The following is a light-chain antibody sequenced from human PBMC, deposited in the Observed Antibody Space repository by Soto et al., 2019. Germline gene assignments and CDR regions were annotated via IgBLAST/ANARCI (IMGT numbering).Light chain of an antibody. J-gene: IGKJ5*01. V-gene: IGKV3-20*01. Sequence: EIVVTQSPGTLSLSPGERAALSCRASQSLRSTYLGWYQQKPGQAPRLLIYGTSSRATGIPDRFSGSGSGTDFTLTINRLEPEDFAVYYCQHYGSSPHSFGQGTRLEIK. CDR2: GTS. CDR3: QHYGSSPHS. CDR1: QSLRSTY.